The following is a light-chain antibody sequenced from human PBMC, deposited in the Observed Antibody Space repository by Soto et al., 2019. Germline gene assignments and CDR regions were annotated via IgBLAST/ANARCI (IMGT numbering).Light chain of an antibody. CDR3: QQYNNWPLT. V-gene: IGKV3-15*01. CDR2: GAS. Sequence: ERVMTQSPATLSVSPGERVTLSCWASQSVSSNLAWYQQKPGQAPRHLIYGASTRATGIPARFSGSGSGTEFTLTISSLQSEDFAVYYCQQYNNWPLTFGGGTKVEIK. J-gene: IGKJ4*01. CDR1: QSVSSN.